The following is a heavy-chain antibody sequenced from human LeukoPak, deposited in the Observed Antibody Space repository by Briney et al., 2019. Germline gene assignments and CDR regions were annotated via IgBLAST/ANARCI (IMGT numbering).Heavy chain of an antibody. CDR3: AKGRFELLRKGAFGY. D-gene: IGHD2-15*01. J-gene: IGHJ4*02. CDR1: GGSLNTYY. Sequence: SETLSLTCTVSGGSLNTYYWSWIRQSPGKGLEWIAFIYYTGSAQYNPSVKSRVTISVDTSKNQFSLRLNSVTAADTAVYYCAKGRFELLRKGAFGYWGQGTLVTVSS. CDR2: IYYTGSA. V-gene: IGHV4-59*08.